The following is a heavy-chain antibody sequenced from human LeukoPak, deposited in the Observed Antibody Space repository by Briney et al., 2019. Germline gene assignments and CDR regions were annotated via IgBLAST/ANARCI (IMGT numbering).Heavy chain of an antibody. Sequence: GGSLRLSCAASGFTFSSYSMNWVRQAPGKGLEWVSSISSSSSYIYYADSVKGRFTISRDNAKNSLYLQMNSLRAEDTAVYYCARDIYYGSGSYELCYYYGMDVWGQGTTVTVSS. D-gene: IGHD3-10*01. CDR1: GFTFSSYS. J-gene: IGHJ6*02. CDR3: ARDIYYGSGSYELCYYYGMDV. V-gene: IGHV3-21*01. CDR2: ISSSSSYI.